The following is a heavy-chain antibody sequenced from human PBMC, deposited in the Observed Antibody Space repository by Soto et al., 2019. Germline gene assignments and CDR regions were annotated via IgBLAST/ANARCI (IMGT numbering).Heavy chain of an antibody. V-gene: IGHV4-59*07. J-gene: IGHJ6*02. CDR3: ARARRYCSGGSCFSYYYYGMDV. CDR2: IYYGGST. D-gene: IGHD2-15*01. CDR1: GGSISSYY. Sequence: PSDTLSLTCTVSGGSISSYYWSWIRQPPGKGLEWIGYIYYGGSTNYNPSLKSRVTISVDTSRNQFSLKLSSVTAADTAVYYCARARRYCSGGSCFSYYYYGMDVWGQGTTVTVSS.